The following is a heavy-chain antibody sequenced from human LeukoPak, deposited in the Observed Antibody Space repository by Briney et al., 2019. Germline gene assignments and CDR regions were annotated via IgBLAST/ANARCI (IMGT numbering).Heavy chain of an antibody. D-gene: IGHD1-26*01. CDR1: GGSISSYY. Sequence: SETLSLTCTVAGGSISSYYWSWIRQPPGKGLEWIGYIYYSGSTNYNPSLKSRVTISVDTSKNQFSLKLSSVTAADTAVYYCARDLGIARLAFDIWGQGTMVTVSS. CDR3: ARDLGIARLAFDI. CDR2: IYYSGST. J-gene: IGHJ3*02. V-gene: IGHV4-59*13.